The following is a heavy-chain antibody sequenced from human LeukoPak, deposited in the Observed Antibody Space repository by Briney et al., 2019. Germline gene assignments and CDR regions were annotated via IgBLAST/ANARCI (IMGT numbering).Heavy chain of an antibody. Sequence: GGSLRLSCAASEFTFSSYWMSWVRQAPGKGLEWVAVISYDGSNKYYADSVKGRFTISRDNSKNTLYLQMNSLRAEDTAVYYCARAAVRLRFPRAHFDYWGQGTLVTVSS. CDR2: ISYDGSNK. CDR3: ARAAVRLRFPRAHFDY. J-gene: IGHJ4*02. CDR1: EFTFSSYW. V-gene: IGHV3-30-3*01. D-gene: IGHD4-17*01.